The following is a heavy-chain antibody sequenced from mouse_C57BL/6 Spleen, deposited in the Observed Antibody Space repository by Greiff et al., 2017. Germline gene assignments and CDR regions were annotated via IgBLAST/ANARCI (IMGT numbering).Heavy chain of an antibody. CDR1: GYTFTSYW. D-gene: IGHD2-1*01. Sequence: QVQLQQPGAELVKPGASVKMSCKASGYTFTSYWITWVKQRPGQGLEWIGEIYPGSGSTNYNEKFKSKATLTVDTSSSTAYMPLSSLTSEDSAVYSCARKRYYGNYDYAMDYWGPGTSVTVSS. J-gene: IGHJ4*01. V-gene: IGHV1-55*01. CDR3: ARKRYYGNYDYAMDY. CDR2: IYPGSGST.